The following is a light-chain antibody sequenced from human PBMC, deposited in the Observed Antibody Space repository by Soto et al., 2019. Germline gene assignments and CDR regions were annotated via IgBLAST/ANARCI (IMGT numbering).Light chain of an antibody. CDR1: QSVTSNY. J-gene: IGKJ4*01. CDR3: QQRNNWPPVT. Sequence: EIVLTQSPGTLSLSPGERATLSCRASQSVTSNYLAWYQQKPGQAPRLLIFGASIRDTGIPDSFSGSGSGTDFTLTISRLEPEDFAVYYCQQRNNWPPVTFGGGTKVEIK. V-gene: IGKV3D-20*02. CDR2: GAS.